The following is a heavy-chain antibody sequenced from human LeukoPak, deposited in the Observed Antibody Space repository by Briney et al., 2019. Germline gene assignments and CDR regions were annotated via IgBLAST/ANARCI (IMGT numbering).Heavy chain of an antibody. CDR1: GFTVSSYA. J-gene: IGHJ4*02. CDR3: AKGIVYYYDSSGYYYAF. V-gene: IGHV3-23*01. CDR2: ISGSGGST. Sequence: GGSLTLSCAASGFTVSSYAMSWVRQAPGKGLEWVSAISGSGGSTYYADSVKGRFTISRDNSKNTLYLQMNSLRAEDTAVYYCAKGIVYYYDSSGYYYAFWGQGTLVTVSS. D-gene: IGHD3-22*01.